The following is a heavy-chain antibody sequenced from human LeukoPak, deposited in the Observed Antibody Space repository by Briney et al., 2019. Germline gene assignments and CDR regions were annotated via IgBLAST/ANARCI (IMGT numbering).Heavy chain of an antibody. V-gene: IGHV3-53*01. Sequence: GGSLRLSCAASGSTISSNYVSWVRQAPGKGLAWVSVIYSGGSPYYADSVKGRFTISRDNSKNTLYLQMNSLRAEDTAVYYCARRASSSWLLDYWGQGTLVTVSS. CDR3: ARRASSSWLLDY. CDR1: GSTISSNY. CDR2: IYSGGSP. J-gene: IGHJ4*02. D-gene: IGHD6-13*01.